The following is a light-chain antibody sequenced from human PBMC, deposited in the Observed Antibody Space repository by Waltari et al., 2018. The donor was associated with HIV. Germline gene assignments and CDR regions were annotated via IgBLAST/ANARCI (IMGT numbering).Light chain of an antibody. CDR3: QQYHNWPIT. J-gene: IGKJ4*01. CDR1: QSIRTN. V-gene: IGKV3D-15*01. Sequence: ILMTHSPVTLSVSPGDRATPSCWASQSIRTNLAWYEQKPGPTPRLLIDGASTRATGTTARCSGSGSGTEFTLTISSLQSEDLAFYYCQQYHNWPITFGGGTKVEIK. CDR2: GAS.